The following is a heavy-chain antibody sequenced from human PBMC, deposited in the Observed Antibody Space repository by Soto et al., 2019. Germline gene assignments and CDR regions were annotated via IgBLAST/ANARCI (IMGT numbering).Heavy chain of an antibody. CDR1: GFTFSSYG. J-gene: IGHJ4*02. CDR3: AKDRDYGGAAYYFDY. CDR2: ISYDGRNK. V-gene: IGHV3-30*18. D-gene: IGHD4-17*01. Sequence: GGSLRLSCAASGFTFSSYGMHWVRQAPGKGLEWVAVISYDGRNKYTADSVKGRFTISRDNSKNTLYLQMNSLRAEDTAVYYCAKDRDYGGAAYYFDYWGQGTLVPVSS.